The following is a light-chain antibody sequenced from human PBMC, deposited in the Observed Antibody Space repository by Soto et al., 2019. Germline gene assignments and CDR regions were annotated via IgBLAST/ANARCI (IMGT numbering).Light chain of an antibody. CDR1: QSVSSSY. J-gene: IGKJ3*01. CDR2: GAS. V-gene: IGKV3-20*01. Sequence: IVLTQSPGTLSLSPGERATLSCRASQSVSSSYLAWYQQKPGQAPRLLIYGASSRATGIPDRFSGSGSGTDFTLTISRLEPEDFAVYYCQQYGSSPFTFGPGSKVAI. CDR3: QQYGSSPFT.